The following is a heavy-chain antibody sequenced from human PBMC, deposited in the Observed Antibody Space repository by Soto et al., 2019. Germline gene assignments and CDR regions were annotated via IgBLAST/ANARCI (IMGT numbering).Heavy chain of an antibody. CDR3: ARDLWGYCGADCYPLDV. CDR1: GGSISSYY. CDR2: MYNTGST. D-gene: IGHD2-21*02. Sequence: QVRLQESGPGLVKPSETLSLTCTVSGGSISSYYWSWIRQPPGKGLEWIGYMYNTGSTIYNPSLKRRVTISVDASKKQFSLKLKSVTSEDTAVYYCARDLWGYCGADCYPLDVWGQGTTVTVS. V-gene: IGHV4-59*01. J-gene: IGHJ6*02.